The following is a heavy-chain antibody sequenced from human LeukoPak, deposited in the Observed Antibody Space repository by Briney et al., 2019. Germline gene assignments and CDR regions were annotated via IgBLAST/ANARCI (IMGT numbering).Heavy chain of an antibody. V-gene: IGHV1-46*01. Sequence: GASVKVSCKASGYTFTSYYMHWVRQAPGQGLEWMGIINPSGGSTSYAQKFQGRVTMTRDTSTSTVHMELSSLRSEDTAVYYCARDGQPLRYFDWLLSLDYFDYWGQGTLVTVSS. J-gene: IGHJ4*02. D-gene: IGHD3-9*01. CDR3: ARDGQPLRYFDWLLSLDYFDY. CDR1: GYTFTSYY. CDR2: INPSGGST.